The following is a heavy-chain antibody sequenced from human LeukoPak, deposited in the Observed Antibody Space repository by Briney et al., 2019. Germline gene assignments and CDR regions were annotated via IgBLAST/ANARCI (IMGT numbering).Heavy chain of an antibody. V-gene: IGHV1-2*06. J-gene: IGHJ4*02. CDR1: GYTFTGYY. CDR3: ARSRRDGYNYDY. CDR2: INPNSGGT. Sequence: ASVMISCKASGYTFTGYYMHWVRQAPGQGLEWMGRINPNSGGTNYAQKCQGRVTMTRDTSISTAYMELSRLRSDDTAVYYCARSRRDGYNYDYWGQGTLVTVSS. D-gene: IGHD5-24*01.